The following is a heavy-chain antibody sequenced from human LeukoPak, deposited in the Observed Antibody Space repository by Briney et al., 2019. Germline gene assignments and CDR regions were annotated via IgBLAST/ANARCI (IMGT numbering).Heavy chain of an antibody. CDR3: ARSPRYYDYVWGSYRPFDY. Sequence: ASVKVSCKASGYTFTGYYMHWVRQAPGQGLEWMGWINPNSGGTNYAQKFQGRVTMTRDTSISTAYMELSRLRSDDTAVYYCARSPRYYDYVWGSYRPFDYWGQGTLVTVSS. V-gene: IGHV1-2*02. CDR1: GYTFTGYY. D-gene: IGHD3-16*02. J-gene: IGHJ4*02. CDR2: INPNSGGT.